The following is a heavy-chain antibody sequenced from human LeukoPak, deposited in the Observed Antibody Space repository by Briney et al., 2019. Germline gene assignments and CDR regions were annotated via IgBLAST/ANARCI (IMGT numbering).Heavy chain of an antibody. Sequence: GRSLRLSCAASGFIFSRHAMHWVRQAPGKGLEWVAVISYDGSNKYSTASVKGRIAVSRDNSRNTLSLQMNSLRPEDTAVYYCARANGLRYEPSTFDYWGQGTLVTVSS. J-gene: IGHJ4*02. D-gene: IGHD2-2*01. CDR2: ISYDGSNK. CDR3: ARANGLRYEPSTFDY. CDR1: GFIFSRHA. V-gene: IGHV3-30*09.